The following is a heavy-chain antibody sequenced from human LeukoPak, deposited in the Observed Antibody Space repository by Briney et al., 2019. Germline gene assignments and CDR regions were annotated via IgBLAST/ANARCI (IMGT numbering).Heavy chain of an antibody. Sequence: GGSLRLSCAASGFTFSSYWMHWVRQAPGKGLVWVSRINSDGSSTGYADSVKGRFTISRDNAKNTLYLQMNSPRAEDTAVYYCARTRPPYGDSDYYYYGMDVWGQGTSVTVSS. V-gene: IGHV3-74*01. J-gene: IGHJ6*02. D-gene: IGHD4-17*01. CDR3: ARTRPPYGDSDYYYYGMDV. CDR2: INSDGSST. CDR1: GFTFSSYW.